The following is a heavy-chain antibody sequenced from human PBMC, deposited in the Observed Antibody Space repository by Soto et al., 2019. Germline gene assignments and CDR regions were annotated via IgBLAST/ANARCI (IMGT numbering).Heavy chain of an antibody. CDR3: SRQVPYSLGPKPDY. CDR2: IYPGDSDT. J-gene: IGHJ4*02. D-gene: IGHD4-4*01. CDR1: GYSFTSYW. Sequence: GESLKISCKGSGYSFTSYWIGWVRQMPGKGLEWMGIIYPGDSDTRYSPSFQGQVTISADKSINTAYLQWSSLKASDTAIYYCSRQVPYSLGPKPDYGGRGTLVPVSS. V-gene: IGHV5-51*01.